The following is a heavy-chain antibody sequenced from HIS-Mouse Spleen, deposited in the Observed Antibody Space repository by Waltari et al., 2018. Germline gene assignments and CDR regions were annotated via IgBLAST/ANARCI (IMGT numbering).Heavy chain of an antibody. V-gene: IGHV4-39*07. Sequence: QLQLQESGPGLVKPSETLSLTCTVSGRSLSSSRYHWGWIRQPPGKGLEWIGSIYYSGSTYYNPSLKSRVTISVDTSKNQFSLKLSSVTAADTAVYYCAREIPYSSSWYDWYFDLWGRGTLVTVSS. D-gene: IGHD6-13*01. CDR1: GRSLSSSRYH. CDR2: IYYSGST. J-gene: IGHJ2*01. CDR3: AREIPYSSSWYDWYFDL.